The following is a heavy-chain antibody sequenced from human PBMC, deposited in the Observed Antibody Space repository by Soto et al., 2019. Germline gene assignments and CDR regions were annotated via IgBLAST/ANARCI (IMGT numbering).Heavy chain of an antibody. D-gene: IGHD3-10*01. CDR1: GGSISSSSYY. Sequence: PSETLSLTCTVSGGSISSSSYYWGWIRQPPGKGLEWIGSIYYSGSTYYNPSLKSRVTISVDTSKNQFSLKLSSVTAADTAVYYCARQASLLWFGGGWFDPWGQGTLVTVSS. CDR3: ARQASLLWFGGGWFDP. V-gene: IGHV4-39*01. J-gene: IGHJ5*02. CDR2: IYYSGST.